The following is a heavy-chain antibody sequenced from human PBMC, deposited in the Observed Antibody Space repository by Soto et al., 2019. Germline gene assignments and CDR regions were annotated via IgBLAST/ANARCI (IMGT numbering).Heavy chain of an antibody. Sequence: GGSLRLSCAASGFTFSDHYMDWVRQSPGKGLEWVGRSRNKARSYTTDYAASVKGRFTISRDDSKSSVYLQMNSLKTEDTAVYYWGRGLPTTGFYYRGQGILVTSPQ. V-gene: IGHV3-72*01. CDR1: GFTFSDHY. CDR2: SRNKARSYTT. CDR3: GRGLPTTGFYY. D-gene: IGHD2-2*01. J-gene: IGHJ4*02.